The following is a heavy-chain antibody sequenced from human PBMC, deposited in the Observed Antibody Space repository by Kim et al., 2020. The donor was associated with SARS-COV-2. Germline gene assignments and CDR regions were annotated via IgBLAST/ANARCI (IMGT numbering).Heavy chain of an antibody. J-gene: IGHJ4*02. CDR3: AKGVCAGSCYVEYYFDY. D-gene: IGHD2-15*01. CDR2: ISNDAINK. Sequence: GGSLRLSCAASGFTFNNYVMHWVRQAPGKGLEWVAFISNDAINKYYADSVKGRFTISRDNSKNTLYLQMDSLRAEDTGVYYCAKGVCAGSCYVEYYFDYWGQGTLVTVSS. CDR1: GFTFNNYV. V-gene: IGHV3-30*18.